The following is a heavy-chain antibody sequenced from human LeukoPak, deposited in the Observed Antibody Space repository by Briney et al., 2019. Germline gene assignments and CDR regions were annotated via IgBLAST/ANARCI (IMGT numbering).Heavy chain of an antibody. CDR3: AKDFVAANGVFDAFDI. V-gene: IGHV3-23*01. CDR2: ISGSGDST. CDR1: GFTFSSYA. J-gene: IGHJ3*02. Sequence: GGSLRLSCAASGFTFSSYAMSWVRQAPGKGLEWVSAISGSGDSTYYAHSVKGRFTISRDNSKSTLYLQMNSLRAEDTATYYCAKDFVAANGVFDAFDIWGQGTVVTVSS. D-gene: IGHD1-1*01.